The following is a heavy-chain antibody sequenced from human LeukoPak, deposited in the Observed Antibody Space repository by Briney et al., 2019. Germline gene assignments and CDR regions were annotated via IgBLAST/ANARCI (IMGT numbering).Heavy chain of an antibody. V-gene: IGHV4-59*08. CDR2: IYYSGST. CDR1: GGSISSHY. CDR3: ARHPTGSGGGSYFYDY. J-gene: IGHJ4*02. D-gene: IGHD3-10*01. Sequence: PPETLSLVSTVCGGSISSHYWSWIRQPPGNGLEWVGYIYYSGSTDYNPSLKNRVTISVDTSKNQISLKLSSVTAADTAVYYCARHPTGSGGGSYFYDYRGRESGVTVSS.